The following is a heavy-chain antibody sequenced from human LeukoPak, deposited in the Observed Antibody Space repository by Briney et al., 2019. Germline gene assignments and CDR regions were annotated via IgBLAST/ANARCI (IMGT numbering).Heavy chain of an antibody. D-gene: IGHD3-10*01. CDR1: SGSINTYY. Sequence: PSETLSLTCTVSSGSINTYYWSWIRQPPGKGLEWIGYIYYSGSTNYNPSLKSRVTISVDTSKNQFSLNLSSVTAADTAVYYCARSYYGSGSYYSFDYWGQGTLVTVSS. CDR2: IYYSGST. J-gene: IGHJ4*02. CDR3: ARSYYGSGSYYSFDY. V-gene: IGHV4-59*01.